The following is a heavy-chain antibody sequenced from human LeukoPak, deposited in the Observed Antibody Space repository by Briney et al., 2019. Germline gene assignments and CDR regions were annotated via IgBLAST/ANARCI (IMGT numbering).Heavy chain of an antibody. Sequence: GGSLRLSCAASGFIFSSYGMHWVRQAPGKGLEWAAVIWYDGSNKYYADSVKGRFTISRDNSKNTLYLQVNSLRAEDTAVYYCARDELAVAKKGFLDSWGQGTLVTVSS. CDR3: ARDELAVAKKGFLDS. V-gene: IGHV3-33*01. D-gene: IGHD6-19*01. CDR2: IWYDGSNK. J-gene: IGHJ4*02. CDR1: GFIFSSYG.